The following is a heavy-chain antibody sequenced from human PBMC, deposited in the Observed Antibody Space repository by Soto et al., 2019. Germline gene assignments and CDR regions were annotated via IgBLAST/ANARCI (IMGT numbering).Heavy chain of an antibody. CDR1: GGTFSSYA. D-gene: IGHD6-13*01. V-gene: IGHV1-69*13. Sequence: ASVKVSCKASGGTFSSYAISWVRQAPGQGLELMGGIIPIFGTANYAQKFQGRVAITADESTSTAYMELSSLRSEDTAVYYCARDPRIAAAVRYNWFDPWGQGTLVTVYS. J-gene: IGHJ5*02. CDR3: ARDPRIAAAVRYNWFDP. CDR2: IIPIFGTA.